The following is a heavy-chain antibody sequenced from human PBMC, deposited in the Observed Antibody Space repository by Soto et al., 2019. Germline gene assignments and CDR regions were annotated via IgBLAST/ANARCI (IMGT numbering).Heavy chain of an antibody. CDR1: GFTFRSYT. D-gene: IGHD6-6*01. CDR3: ASLVAAPSSFSSYYYGMDV. J-gene: IGHJ6*02. V-gene: IGHV3-21*01. CDR2: ISSSSSDI. Sequence: GGSLRLSCAASGFTFRSYTMDWVRQAPGKGLEWVSSISSSSSDIYYADSVKGRFTVSRDNAKNSLYLQMNSLRAEDTAVYYCASLVAAPSSFSSYYYGMDVWGQGTTVTVSS.